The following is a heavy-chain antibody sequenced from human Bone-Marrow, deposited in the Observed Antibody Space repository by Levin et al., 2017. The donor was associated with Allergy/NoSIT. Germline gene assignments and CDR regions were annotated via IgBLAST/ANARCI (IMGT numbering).Heavy chain of an antibody. Sequence: ASVKVSCKTSGYTFNSYDINWVRQATGQGLEWMGWMNPNSGNTGYAQKFQGRVTMTRDTSISTAYMELSSLRSEDTAVYYCVKAGGGYDHVPDYYYAMEGWGQGTTVTVSS. CDR3: VKAGGGYDHVPDYYYAMEG. CDR2: MNPNSGNT. CDR1: GYTFNSYD. D-gene: IGHD5-12*01. V-gene: IGHV1-8*01. J-gene: IGHJ6*02.